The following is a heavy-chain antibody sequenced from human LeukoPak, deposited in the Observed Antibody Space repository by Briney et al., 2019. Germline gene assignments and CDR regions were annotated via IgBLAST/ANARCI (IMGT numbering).Heavy chain of an antibody. Sequence: GGSLRLSCTASGFTFGDYAMSWFRQAPGKGLEWVSSISGSGGNIYYADSVKGRFTLSRDNSKNTLYLLMNNLGDEDTAVYFCAKSDCGSDGCKLLNSWGQGTLVTVSS. CDR1: GFTFGDYA. CDR3: AKSDCGSDGCKLLNS. J-gene: IGHJ4*02. D-gene: IGHD2-21*01. CDR2: ISGSGGNI. V-gene: IGHV3-23*01.